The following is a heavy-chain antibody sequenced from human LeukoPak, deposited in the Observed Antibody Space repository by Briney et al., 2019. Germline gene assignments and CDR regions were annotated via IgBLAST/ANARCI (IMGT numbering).Heavy chain of an antibody. Sequence: PSETLSLACTVSGGSMSCSNYYWGWIRQPPGKGLEWIGSIYDSESTYYNPSLKSRVTISVDTSKRQFSLKLSSVTATDTAVYYCARHSRMTTVVFDYWGQGTLVTVSS. J-gene: IGHJ4*02. D-gene: IGHD4-23*01. CDR3: ARHSRMTTVVFDY. CDR1: GGSMSCSNYY. V-gene: IGHV4-39*01. CDR2: IYDSEST.